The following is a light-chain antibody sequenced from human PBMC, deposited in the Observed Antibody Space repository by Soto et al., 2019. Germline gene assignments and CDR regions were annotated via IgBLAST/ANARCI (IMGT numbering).Light chain of an antibody. CDR1: KLGDKY. V-gene: IGLV3-1*01. CDR2: QDS. Sequence: SYELTQPPSVAGSPGQTASLTCSGDKLGDKYTCWYQQKPGQSPVLVIYQDSKRPSGIPERFSGSNSGTTATLTISGTQPMDEGAYYCQAWDSTTVLFGGGTKLTVL. CDR3: QAWDSTTVL. J-gene: IGLJ2*01.